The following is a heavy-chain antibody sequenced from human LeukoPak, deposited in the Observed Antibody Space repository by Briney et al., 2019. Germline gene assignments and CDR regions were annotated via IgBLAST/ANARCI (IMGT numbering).Heavy chain of an antibody. Sequence: PGGSLRLSCAASGFTLSSYSMNWVRQAPGKGLEWVSGISGSGGSTYYADSVKGRFTISRDNSKNTLYLQMNSLRAEDTALFYCAKDVCSRVCNAFDIWGQGTMVTVSS. V-gene: IGHV3-23*01. CDR1: GFTLSSYS. CDR3: AKDVCSRVCNAFDI. CDR2: ISGSGGST. D-gene: IGHD2-15*01. J-gene: IGHJ3*02.